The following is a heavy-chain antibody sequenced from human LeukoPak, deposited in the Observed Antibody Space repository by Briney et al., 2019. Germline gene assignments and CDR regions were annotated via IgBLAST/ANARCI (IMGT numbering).Heavy chain of an antibody. CDR1: GGSISSYY. CDR3: ARDPRGGTSRDNWFDP. J-gene: IGHJ5*02. D-gene: IGHD1-1*01. Sequence: PSETLSLTCTVSGGSISSYYWSWIRQPPGKELEWIGYIYYSGSTNYNPSLKSRVTISVDTSKNQFSLKLNSVTAADTAVYYCARDPRGGTSRDNWFDPWGQGTLVTVSS. V-gene: IGHV4-59*01. CDR2: IYYSGST.